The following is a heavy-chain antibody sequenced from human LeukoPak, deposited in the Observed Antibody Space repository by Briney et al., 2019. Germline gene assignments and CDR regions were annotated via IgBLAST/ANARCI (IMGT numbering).Heavy chain of an antibody. CDR3: ARIKEDPNYYDSSGYYYYFDY. CDR2: IYYSGST. J-gene: IGHJ4*02. CDR1: GGSISSSSYY. V-gene: IGHV4-39*01. Sequence: TPSETLSLTCTVSGGSISSSSYYWGWIRQPPGKGLEWIGSIYYSGSTYYNPSLKSRVTISVDTSKNQFSLKLSSVTAADTAVYYCARIKEDPNYYDSSGYYYYFDYWGQGTLVTVSS. D-gene: IGHD3-22*01.